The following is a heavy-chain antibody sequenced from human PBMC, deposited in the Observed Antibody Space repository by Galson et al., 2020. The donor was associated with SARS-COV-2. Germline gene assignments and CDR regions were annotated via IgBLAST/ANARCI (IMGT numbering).Heavy chain of an antibody. V-gene: IGHV3-53*05. CDR2: IYSGGST. Sequence: GGSLRLSCAASGFAVGTNYMSWVRQAPGRGLEWLSVIYSGGSTYYADSVKGRFTISRDNTQNTLYLQMNSLRPEDTAVYYCARRLAVAGSGDYWGQGTLVTVSS. D-gene: IGHD6-19*01. J-gene: IGHJ4*02. CDR1: GFAVGTNY. CDR3: ARRLAVAGSGDY.